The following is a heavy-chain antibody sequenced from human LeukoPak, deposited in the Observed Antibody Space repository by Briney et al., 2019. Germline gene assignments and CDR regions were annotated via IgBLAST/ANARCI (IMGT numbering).Heavy chain of an antibody. Sequence: GESLKISCKGSGYSFTSYWIGWVRQMPGKGLEWMGIIYPGDSDTRYSPSFQGQVTISADKSISTAYLQWSSLKASGTAMYYCARPGTWIQLWQSPGDAFDIWGQGTMVTVSS. J-gene: IGHJ3*02. V-gene: IGHV5-51*01. CDR2: IYPGDSDT. D-gene: IGHD5-18*01. CDR3: ARPGTWIQLWQSPGDAFDI. CDR1: GYSFTSYW.